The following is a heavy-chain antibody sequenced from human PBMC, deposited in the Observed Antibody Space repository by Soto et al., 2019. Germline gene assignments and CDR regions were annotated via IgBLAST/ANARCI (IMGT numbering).Heavy chain of an antibody. V-gene: IGHV3-30*18. J-gene: IGHJ4*02. CDR2: ISYDGSNK. CDR3: AKEKGYGYSIDY. CDR1: GFTFSSYG. Sequence: GGSRRLSCAASGFTFSSYGMHWVRQAPGKGLEWVAVISYDGSNKYYADSVKGRFTISRDNSKNTLYLQMNSLRAEDTAVYYCAKEKGYGYSIDYWGKGILVTVAS. D-gene: IGHD5-18*01.